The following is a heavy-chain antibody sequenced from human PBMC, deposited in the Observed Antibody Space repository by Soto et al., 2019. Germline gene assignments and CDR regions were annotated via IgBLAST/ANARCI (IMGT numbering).Heavy chain of an antibody. CDR1: GYSFTSYW. CDR3: ARQYGYGGTPDAFDI. J-gene: IGHJ3*02. Sequence: GESLKISCKGSGYSFTSYWIDWVRQMPGKGLEWMGIIYPGDSDTRYSPSFQGQVTISADKYISTAYLQWSSLKASHTAMYYCARQYGYGGTPDAFDIWGQGTMVTVSS. CDR2: IYPGDSDT. D-gene: IGHD4-17*01. V-gene: IGHV5-51*01.